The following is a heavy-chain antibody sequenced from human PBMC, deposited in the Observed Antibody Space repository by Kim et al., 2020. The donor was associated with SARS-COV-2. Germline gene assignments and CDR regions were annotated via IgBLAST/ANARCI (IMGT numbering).Heavy chain of an antibody. Sequence: SETLSLTCAVYGGSFSGYYWSWIRQPPGKGLEWIGEINHSGSTNYNPSLKSRVTISVDTSKNQFSLKLSSVTAADTAVYYCARGPSPGVVVAAIDPWGQG. CDR3: ARGPSPGVVVAAIDP. D-gene: IGHD2-15*01. V-gene: IGHV4-34*01. CDR2: INHSGST. J-gene: IGHJ5*02. CDR1: GGSFSGYY.